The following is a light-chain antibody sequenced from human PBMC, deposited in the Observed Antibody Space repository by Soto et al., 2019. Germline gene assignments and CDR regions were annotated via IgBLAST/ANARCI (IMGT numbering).Light chain of an antibody. CDR2: DAS. CDR3: QQRSDWPLT. Sequence: EIVLTQSPASLSLSPGERATLSCRASQSVRRYLAWYQQKPGQAPRLLIYDASSRATGIPARFSGSGSGTDFTLTISSLDPEDFAVYYCQQRSDWPLTFGGGTKVEI. CDR1: QSVRRY. J-gene: IGKJ4*01. V-gene: IGKV3-11*01.